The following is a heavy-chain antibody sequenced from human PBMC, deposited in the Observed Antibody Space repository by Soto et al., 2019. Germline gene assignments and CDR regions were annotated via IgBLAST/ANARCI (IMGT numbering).Heavy chain of an antibody. J-gene: IGHJ6*02. CDR3: ARGDREDIAVVIGVRPGEYGVDV. CDR1: GFTFRSYA. CDR2: IAYDGSNK. D-gene: IGHD2-15*01. Sequence: QVQLVESGGGVVQPGRSLRLSCAASGFTFRSYAMHWVRQAPGKGLEWVAGIAYDGSNKFYRDYVRGRFTISRDNSENTLYLQINRLRYEDTAVYYCARGDREDIAVVIGVRPGEYGVDVWGQGTTVTVSS. V-gene: IGHV3-30-3*01.